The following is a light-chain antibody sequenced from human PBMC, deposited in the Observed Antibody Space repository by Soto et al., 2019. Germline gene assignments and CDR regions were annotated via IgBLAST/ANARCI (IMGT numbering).Light chain of an antibody. J-gene: IGKJ1*01. CDR2: DAS. CDR3: QQRSNWPPWT. CDR1: QSVSSY. Sequence: VLTPSLATLSLSPGERATLSGRARQSVSSYLAWYQQKPGQAPRLLIYDASNRATGIPARFSGSGSGTDFTLTISSLEPEDFAVYYCQQRSNWPPWTFGQGAKVDIK. V-gene: IGKV3-11*01.